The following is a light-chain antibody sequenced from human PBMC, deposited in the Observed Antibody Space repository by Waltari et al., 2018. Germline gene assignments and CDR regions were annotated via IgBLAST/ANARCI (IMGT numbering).Light chain of an antibody. CDR2: EVS. CDR3: SSYAGSNSHV. Sequence: QSALTQPPSASGSPGQSVTMSCTGTSSDVGGSNYVSWYQQHPGTAPKLIIYEVSERPSGVPHRFAGSKSGNTASLTVSGLQAEDEADYYCSSYAGSNSHVFGTGTRVTVL. CDR1: SSDVGGSNY. J-gene: IGLJ1*01. V-gene: IGLV2-8*01.